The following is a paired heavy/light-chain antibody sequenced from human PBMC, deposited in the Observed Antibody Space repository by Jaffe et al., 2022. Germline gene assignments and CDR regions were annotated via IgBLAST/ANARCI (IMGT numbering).Heavy chain of an antibody. J-gene: IGHJ3*02. CDR1: GGSISSGSYY. Sequence: QVQLQESGPGLVKPSQTLSLTCTVSGGSISSGSYYWSWIRQPAGKGLEWIGRIYTSGSTNYNPSLKSRVTISVDTSKNQFSLKLSSVTAADTAVYYCARAGNTGIYYDSSGYYYVDAFDIWGQGTMVTVSS. V-gene: IGHV4-61*02. CDR3: ARAGNTGIYYDSSGYYYVDAFDI. D-gene: IGHD3-22*01. CDR2: IYTSGST.
Light chain of an antibody. CDR1: SLRSYY. J-gene: IGLJ3*02. CDR2: GKN. Sequence: SSELTQDPAVSVALGQTVRITCQGDSLRSYYASWYQQKPGQAPVLVIYGKNNRPSGIPDRFSGSSSGNTASLTITGAQAEDEADYYCNSRDSSGNHLTVFGGGTKLTVL. V-gene: IGLV3-19*01. CDR3: NSRDSSGNHLTV.